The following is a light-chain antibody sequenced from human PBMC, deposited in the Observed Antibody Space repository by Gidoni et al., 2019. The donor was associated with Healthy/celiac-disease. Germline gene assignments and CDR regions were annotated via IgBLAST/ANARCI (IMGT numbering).Light chain of an antibody. CDR3: QSADSSGTPNWV. Sequence: YELTQPPSVSASPAQMARITCSGDALPKQYAHWYKQKPGQAPVLVIYQESERPSGIPERFSGSSSGTTVTLTISGVQAEDEAYYCCQSADSSGTPNWVFGGGTKLTVL. CDR2: QES. V-gene: IGLV3-25*03. J-gene: IGLJ3*02. CDR1: ALPKQY.